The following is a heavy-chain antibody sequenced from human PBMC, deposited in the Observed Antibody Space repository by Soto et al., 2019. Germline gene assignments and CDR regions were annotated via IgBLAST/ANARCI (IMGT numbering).Heavy chain of an antibody. V-gene: IGHV4-39*01. D-gene: IGHD4-17*01. CDR2: FYHGGRP. CDR3: ARLPLRRTREDVDY. Sequence: QLQLQESGPGLVKPSETLPLTCSVSGGSISSNSYNWGWIRQPPGKGLEWIGSFYHGGRPYYHPSLKSRVTISVDTSKNQFSLNLNSVTAADTAVYYCARLPLRRTREDVDYWGQGTLVAVSS. J-gene: IGHJ4*02. CDR1: GGSISSNSYN.